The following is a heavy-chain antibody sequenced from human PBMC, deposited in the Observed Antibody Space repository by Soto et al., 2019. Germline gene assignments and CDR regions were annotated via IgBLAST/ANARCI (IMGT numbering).Heavy chain of an antibody. V-gene: IGHV4-39*01. J-gene: IGHJ4*02. D-gene: IGHD2-21*02. CDR1: GDSISIRSYY. Sequence: SETLSLTCTVTGDSISIRSYYWGWSRQPPGKGLEWVGSIYYSGSTYNNPSLRSRVAMSIDTSKDQFSLKLKSVTAADTALYFCARQRTSVVTNAYLDVWGPGSLVTVSS. CDR3: ARQRTSVVTNAYLDV. CDR2: IYYSGST.